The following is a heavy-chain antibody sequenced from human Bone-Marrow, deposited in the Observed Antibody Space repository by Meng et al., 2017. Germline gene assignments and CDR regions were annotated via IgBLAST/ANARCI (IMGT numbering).Heavy chain of an antibody. CDR3: ARGGDYIDQKSNWFDP. Sequence: ASVKVSCKPSGYNFPDYYMHWVRQAPGQGLEWMGIINPSGGSTSYAQKFQGRVTMTRDTSTSTVYMELSSLRSEDTAVYYCARGGDYIDQKSNWFDPWGQGTLVTVSS. CDR1: GYNFPDYY. D-gene: IGHD4-17*01. V-gene: IGHV1-46*01. CDR2: INPSGGST. J-gene: IGHJ5*02.